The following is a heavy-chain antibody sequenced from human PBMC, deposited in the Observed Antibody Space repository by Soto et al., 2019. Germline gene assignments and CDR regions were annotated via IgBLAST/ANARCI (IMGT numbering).Heavy chain of an antibody. CDR3: ARERPSTTSFDF. Sequence: PSQTLSLTCAVSGDSVSSNSAAWTCIRQSPSRGLEWLGRTYFRSKWYNEYADSVKGRLTIIADTSKNQFSLQLNSVTPDDTALYYCARERPSTTSFDFWGQGTPVTVSS. CDR1: GDSVSSNSAA. J-gene: IGHJ4*02. D-gene: IGHD1-1*01. CDR2: TYFRSKWYN. V-gene: IGHV6-1*01.